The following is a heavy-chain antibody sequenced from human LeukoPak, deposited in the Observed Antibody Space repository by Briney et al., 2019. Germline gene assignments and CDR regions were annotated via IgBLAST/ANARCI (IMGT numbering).Heavy chain of an antibody. D-gene: IGHD2-15*01. CDR2: IRSKAYGGTT. V-gene: IGHV3-49*05. CDR1: GFTFGDYA. J-gene: IGHJ6*02. CDR3: TRNSQPRYCSGGSCLPGYYYYGMDV. Sequence: KPGRSLRLSCTASGFTFGDYAMSWFRQAPGKGLEWVGFIRSKAYGGTTEYAASVKGRFTISRDDSKSIAYLQMNSLKTEDTAVYYCTRNSQPRYCSGGSCLPGYYYYGMDVWGQGTTVTVSS.